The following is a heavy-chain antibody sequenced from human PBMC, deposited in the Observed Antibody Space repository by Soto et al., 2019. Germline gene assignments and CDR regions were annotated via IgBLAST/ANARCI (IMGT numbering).Heavy chain of an antibody. CDR3: ARDAKYALTFHYYGMDV. V-gene: IGHV1-46*01. CDR1: EYPFTTYY. CDR2: INPSADSSTSGGSA. Sequence: QVQLVQSGAEVKPPGASVKVACKASEYPFTTYYIHWVRQAPGHGPEWMGIINPSADSSTSGGSASYAQKFQGRVTLTRDTSASTVYMELSSLGSEDTAIYYCARDAKYALTFHYYGMDVWGQGTMVTVSS. D-gene: IGHD1-20*01. J-gene: IGHJ6*02.